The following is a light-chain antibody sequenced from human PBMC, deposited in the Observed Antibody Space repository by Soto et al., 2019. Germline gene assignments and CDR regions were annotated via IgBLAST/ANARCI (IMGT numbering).Light chain of an antibody. Sequence: DIQLTQSPSFLSASVGDRVTITCRASQGISSYLAWYQQKPGKAPKLLIYGASTLQSGVPSTFSGSGSGTEFTLTISSLQPEDFATYYCQQLNSFPFTFGQGTRLEIK. CDR3: QQLNSFPFT. J-gene: IGKJ5*01. V-gene: IGKV1-9*01. CDR1: QGISSY. CDR2: GAS.